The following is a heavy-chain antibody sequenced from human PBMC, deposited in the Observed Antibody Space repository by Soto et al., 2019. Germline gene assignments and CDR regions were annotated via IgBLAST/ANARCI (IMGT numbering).Heavy chain of an antibody. CDR2: INHIGTT. CDR3: VRGRIMRLRFGDFDS. D-gene: IGHD5-12*01. V-gene: IGHV4-34*01. J-gene: IGHJ4*02. Sequence: SETLSLTCTVYGGSFTFSGYYWSWIRQPPGKGLEWIGEINHIGTTKYNPSLESRVTISLDTSKNHFSLDLTSVTAADTAVYYCVRGRIMRLRFGDFDSWGQGTLVTVYS. CDR1: GGSFTFSGYY.